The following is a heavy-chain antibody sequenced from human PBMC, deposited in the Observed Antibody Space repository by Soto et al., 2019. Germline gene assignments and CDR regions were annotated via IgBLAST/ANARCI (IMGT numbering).Heavy chain of an antibody. CDR2: INHSGST. CDR1: GGSFSGYY. D-gene: IGHD5-12*01. J-gene: IGHJ3*02. Sequence: SETLSLTCAVYGGSFSGYYWSWICQPPGKRLEWIGEINHSGSTNYNPSIKSRVTISVDTSKNQFSLKLSSVTAADTAVYYCARGSTSSLDSGYYIELGDWRAFDIWGQRTMVTVSS. V-gene: IGHV4-34*01. CDR3: ARGSTSSLDSGYYIELGDWRAFDI.